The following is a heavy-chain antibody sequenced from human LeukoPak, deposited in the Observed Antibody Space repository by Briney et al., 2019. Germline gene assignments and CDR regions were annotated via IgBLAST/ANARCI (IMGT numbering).Heavy chain of an antibody. V-gene: IGHV3-23*01. CDR2: ISNSDDST. J-gene: IGHJ4*02. CDR3: AKATGYLL. CDR1: GFAFSSYA. Sequence: PGRSLRLSCAASGFAFSSYAMSWVRQAPGKGLEWVSTISNSDDSTYYADSVKGRFTISRDNSENTLYLQMNSLRAEDTAAYYCAKATGYLLWGQGTLVTVSS. D-gene: IGHD1-14*01.